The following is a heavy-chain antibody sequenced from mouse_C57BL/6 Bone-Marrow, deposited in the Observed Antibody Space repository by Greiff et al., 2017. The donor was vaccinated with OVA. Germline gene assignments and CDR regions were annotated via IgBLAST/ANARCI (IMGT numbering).Heavy chain of an antibody. CDR3: TTYRY. Sequence: VHVKQSGAELVRPGASVKLSCTASGFNIKDDYMHWVKERPEQGLEWIGWIDPENGDTEYASKFQGKATITADTSSKTVYLHLSSLTSEDTAVYYCTTYRYWGQGTLSQSPQ. CDR1: GFNIKDDY. J-gene: IGHJ2*01. V-gene: IGHV14-4*01. CDR2: IDPENGDT.